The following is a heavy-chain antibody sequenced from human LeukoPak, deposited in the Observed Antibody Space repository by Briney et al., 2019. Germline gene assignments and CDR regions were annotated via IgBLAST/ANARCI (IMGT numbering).Heavy chain of an antibody. CDR2: INWNGGST. V-gene: IGHV3-20*04. CDR3: ARGTSGWFIPTRFDY. CDR1: GFTFDDYG. D-gene: IGHD6-19*01. Sequence: PAGSLRLSCAASGFTFDDYGMSWVRQAPGKGLEWDSGINWNGGSTGYADSVKGRFTISRDNAKNSLYLQMNSLRAEDTALYYCARGTSGWFIPTRFDYWGQGTLVTVSS. J-gene: IGHJ4*02.